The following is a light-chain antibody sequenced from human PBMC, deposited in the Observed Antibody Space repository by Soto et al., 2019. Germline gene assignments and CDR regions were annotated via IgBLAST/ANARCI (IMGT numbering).Light chain of an antibody. CDR1: QRISNN. V-gene: IGKV3-15*01. Sequence: EIVMTQSPATLSVSPGERATLSCRASQRISNNLAWYQQKAGQAPRLLIYGASTRATGIPARFSGSGSETEFTLTISSLQSEDFAVYYCQQYNNWPPYTFGQGTKLESK. J-gene: IGKJ2*01. CDR2: GAS. CDR3: QQYNNWPPYT.